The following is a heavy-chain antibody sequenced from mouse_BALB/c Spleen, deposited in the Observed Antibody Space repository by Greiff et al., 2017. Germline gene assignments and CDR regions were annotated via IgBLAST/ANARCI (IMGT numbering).Heavy chain of an antibody. CDR1: GYTFTSYY. CDR3: TRSAYYGNPYFDY. D-gene: IGHD2-10*01. CDR2: INPSNGGT. J-gene: IGHJ2*01. V-gene: IGHV1S81*02. Sequence: QVQLKQPGAELVKPGASVKLSCKASGYTFTSYYMYWVKQRPGQGLEWIGGINPSNGGTNFNEKFKSKATLTVDKSSSTAYMQLSSLTSEDSAVYYCTRSAYYGNPYFDYWGQGTTLTVSS.